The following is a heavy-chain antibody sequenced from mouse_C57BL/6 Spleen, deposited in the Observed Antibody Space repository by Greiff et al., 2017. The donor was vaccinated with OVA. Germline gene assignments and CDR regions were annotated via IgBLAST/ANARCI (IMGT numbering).Heavy chain of an antibody. Sequence: EVNVVESGGGLVKPGGSLKLSCAASGFTFSDYGMHWVRQAPEKGLEWVAYISSGSSTIYYADTVKGRFTISRDNAKNTLFLQMTSLRSEDTAMYYCARGLRSSYWYFDVWGTGTTVTVSS. CDR3: ARGLRSSYWYFDV. CDR2: ISSGSSTI. V-gene: IGHV5-17*01. CDR1: GFTFSDYG. J-gene: IGHJ1*03. D-gene: IGHD1-1*01.